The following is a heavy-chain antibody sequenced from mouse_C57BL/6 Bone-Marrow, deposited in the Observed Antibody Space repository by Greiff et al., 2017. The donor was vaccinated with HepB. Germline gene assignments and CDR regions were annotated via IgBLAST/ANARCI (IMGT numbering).Heavy chain of an antibody. D-gene: IGHD2-2*01. CDR1: GYTFTDYY. CDR2: INPKDGGT. V-gene: IGHV1-26*01. Sequence: EVQLQQSGPELVKPGASVKISCKASGYTFTDYYMNWVKQSHGKSLEWIGDINPKDGGTSYNQKFKGKATLTVDKSSSTAYMELRSLTSEDSAVYYCARRDYGYYGYFDVWGTGTTVTVSS. J-gene: IGHJ1*03. CDR3: ARRDYGYYGYFDV.